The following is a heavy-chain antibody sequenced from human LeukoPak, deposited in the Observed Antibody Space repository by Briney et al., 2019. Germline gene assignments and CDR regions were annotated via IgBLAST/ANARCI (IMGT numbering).Heavy chain of an antibody. CDR3: ARGLYCSGGSCSDY. D-gene: IGHD2-15*01. Sequence: SETLSLTCTVSGGSISSSSYYWGWIRQPPGKGLEWIGNIYYSGSTYYNPSLKSRVTISVDTSKNQFSLKLSSVTAADTAVYYCARGLYCSGGSCSDYWGQGTLVTVSS. V-gene: IGHV4-39*07. J-gene: IGHJ4*02. CDR1: GGSISSSSYY. CDR2: IYYSGST.